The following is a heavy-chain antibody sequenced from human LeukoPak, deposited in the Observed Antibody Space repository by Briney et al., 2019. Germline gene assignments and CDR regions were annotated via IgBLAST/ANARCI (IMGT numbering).Heavy chain of an antibody. CDR3: ARAYYYDSSGLLGY. Sequence: GGSLRLTCAASGFTFNIYTMYWVRQAPGKGLEWVAVISYDGSNKYYADSVKGRFTISRDNSKNTLYLQMNSLRAEDTAVYYCARAYYYDSSGLLGYWGRGTLVTVSS. J-gene: IGHJ4*02. V-gene: IGHV3-30*04. CDR2: ISYDGSNK. D-gene: IGHD3-22*01. CDR1: GFTFNIYT.